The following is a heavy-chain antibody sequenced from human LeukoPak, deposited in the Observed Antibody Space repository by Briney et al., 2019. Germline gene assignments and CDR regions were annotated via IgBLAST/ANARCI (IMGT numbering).Heavy chain of an antibody. CDR2: INHSGST. CDR3: ARGPARNNYYYYYYMDV. J-gene: IGHJ6*03. V-gene: IGHV4-34*01. Sequence: PSETLSLTCAVYGGSFSGYYWSWIRQPPGKGLEWIGEINHSGSTNYNPSLKSRVTISVDTSKNQFSLKLSSVTAADTAVYYCARGPARNNYYYYYYMDVWGKGTTVTVSS. CDR1: GGSFSGYY.